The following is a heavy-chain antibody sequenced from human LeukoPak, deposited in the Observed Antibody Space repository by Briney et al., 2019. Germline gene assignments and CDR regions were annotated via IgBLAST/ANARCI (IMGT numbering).Heavy chain of an antibody. J-gene: IGHJ4*02. CDR1: GGSISSYY. CDR2: IYYTGST. V-gene: IGHV4-59*01. Sequence: SETLSLTCTVSGGSISSYYWSWIRQPPGKGLEWIGYIYYTGSTNYNPSGTNYSPSLKSRVTISVDTSKNQFSLKLSSVTAADTALYYCARRRRYYFDYWGQGTLVTVSS. CDR3: ARRRRYYFDY.